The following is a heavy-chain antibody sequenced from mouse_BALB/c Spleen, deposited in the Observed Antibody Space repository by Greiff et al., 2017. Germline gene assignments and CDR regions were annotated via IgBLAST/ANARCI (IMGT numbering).Heavy chain of an antibody. CDR3: ARGGVRDWFAY. CDR2: INSNGGST. Sequence: DVKLVESGGGLVQPGGSLKLSCAASGFTFSSYGMSWVRQTPDKRLELVATINSNGGSTYYPDSVKGRFTISRDNAKNTLYLQMSSLKSEDTAMYYCARGGVRDWFAYWGQGTLVTVSA. V-gene: IGHV5-6-3*01. D-gene: IGHD2-14*01. J-gene: IGHJ3*01. CDR1: GFTFSSYG.